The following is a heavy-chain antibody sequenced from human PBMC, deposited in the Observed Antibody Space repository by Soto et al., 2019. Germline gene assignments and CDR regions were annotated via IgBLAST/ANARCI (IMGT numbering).Heavy chain of an antibody. CDR2: INHSRST. J-gene: IGHJ4*02. D-gene: IGHD3-10*01. CDR3: ARDKITGLFDY. V-gene: IGHV4-34*01. Sequence: QVQLQQWGAGLLKPSETLSLTCAVYGGSYSGYYWTWIRQPPGTGLEWIGEINHSRSTNYNPSLKRRVTISVDPSKNQFSLKLTSVTAADTAVYYCARDKITGLFDYWGQGTLVTVSS. CDR1: GGSYSGYY.